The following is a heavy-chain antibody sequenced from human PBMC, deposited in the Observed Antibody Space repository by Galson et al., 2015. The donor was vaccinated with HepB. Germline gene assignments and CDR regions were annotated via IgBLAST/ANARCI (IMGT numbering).Heavy chain of an antibody. CDR1: GFTFSSYS. CDR3: ARSRSPTTYYYGSGHYFDY. CDR2: ISSSSSYI. J-gene: IGHJ4*02. Sequence: SLRLSCAASGFTFSSYSMNWVRQAPGKGLEWVPSISSSSSYIYYADSVKGRFTISRDNAKNSLYLQMNSLRAEDTAVYYCARSRSPTTYYYGSGHYFDYWGQGTLVTVSS. D-gene: IGHD3-10*01. V-gene: IGHV3-21*01.